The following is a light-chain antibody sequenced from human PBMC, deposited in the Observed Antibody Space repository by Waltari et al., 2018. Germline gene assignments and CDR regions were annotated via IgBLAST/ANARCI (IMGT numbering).Light chain of an antibody. CDR1: SSDVGGYNH. CDR3: SSYTSSSIPYV. J-gene: IGLJ1*01. CDR2: EVS. Sequence: QSALTQAASVSGSPGQSITISCTGTSSDVGGYNHVSCYQHHPGKAPKLIISEVSNRPSGVSYRFAGSKSGNTAALTSSGRQAEDEEDYYCSSYTSSSIPYVFGTGTKVTVL. V-gene: IGLV2-14*01.